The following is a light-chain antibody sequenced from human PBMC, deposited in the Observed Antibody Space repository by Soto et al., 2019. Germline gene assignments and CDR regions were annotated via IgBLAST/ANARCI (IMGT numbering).Light chain of an antibody. CDR1: QGISTY. CDR2: KAS. Sequence: TQSPSFLSESVGDRVTITCRASQGISTYLAWYQQKLGKAPKLLIYKASTLKSGVPSRFGGSGSGTEFTLTISSLQPDDFATYYCQHYNSYSEAFGQGTKVDIK. J-gene: IGKJ1*01. V-gene: IGKV1-5*03. CDR3: QHYNSYSEA.